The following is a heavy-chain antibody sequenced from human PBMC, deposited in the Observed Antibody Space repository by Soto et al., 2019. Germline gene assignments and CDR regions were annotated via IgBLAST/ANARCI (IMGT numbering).Heavy chain of an antibody. CDR1: GFTFSSYG. CDR3: ARAQDGYNPPVDY. D-gene: IGHD5-12*01. CDR2: IWYDGSNK. J-gene: IGHJ4*02. Sequence: QVQLVESGGGVVQPGRSLRLSCAASGFTFSSYGMHWVRQAPGKGLEWVAVIWYDGSNKYYADSVKGRFTISRDNSKNTLYLQMNSLRAEDTAVYYCARAQDGYNPPVDYWGQGTLVTVSS. V-gene: IGHV3-33*01.